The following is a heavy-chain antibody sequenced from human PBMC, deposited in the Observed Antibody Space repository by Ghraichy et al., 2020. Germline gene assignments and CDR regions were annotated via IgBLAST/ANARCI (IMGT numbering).Heavy chain of an antibody. D-gene: IGHD3-10*01. V-gene: IGHV2-70*01. CDR2: IDWDDDK. CDR1: GFSLSTSGMC. J-gene: IGHJ6*02. CDR3: ARFGSHSYYYGMDV. Sequence: QTLSLTCTFSGFSLSTSGMCVSWIRQPPGKALEWLALIDWDDDKYYSTSLKTRLTISKDTSKNQVVLTMTNMDPVDTATYYCARFGSHSYYYGMDVWGQGTTVTVSS.